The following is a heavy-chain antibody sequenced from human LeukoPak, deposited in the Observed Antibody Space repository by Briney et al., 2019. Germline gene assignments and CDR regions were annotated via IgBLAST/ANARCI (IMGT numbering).Heavy chain of an antibody. J-gene: IGHJ3*02. Sequence: PSETLSLTCTVSGGSISSYYWSWIRQPPGKGLEWIGCIYYSGSTNYNPSLKSRVTISVDTSKNQFSLKLSSVTAADTAVYYCAREGSSGWYRDAFDIWGQGTMVTVSS. CDR2: IYYSGST. D-gene: IGHD6-19*01. V-gene: IGHV4-59*01. CDR1: GGSISSYY. CDR3: AREGSSGWYRDAFDI.